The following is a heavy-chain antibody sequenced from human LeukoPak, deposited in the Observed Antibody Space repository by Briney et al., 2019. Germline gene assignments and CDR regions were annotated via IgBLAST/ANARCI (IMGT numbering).Heavy chain of an antibody. CDR3: ARGYSGTYYR. J-gene: IGHJ4*02. CDR1: GGSFSGYY. D-gene: IGHD1-26*01. V-gene: IGHV4-34*01. CDR2: INHSGST. Sequence: SETLSLTCAVYGGSFSGYYWSWIRQPPGKGLEWIGEINHSGSTNYNPSLKSRVNMSVDTSKNQFSLKLSSVTAADTAVYYCARGYSGTYYRWAQGTLVTVSS.